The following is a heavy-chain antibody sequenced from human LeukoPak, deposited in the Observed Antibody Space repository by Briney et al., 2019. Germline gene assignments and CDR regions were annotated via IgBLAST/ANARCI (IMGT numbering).Heavy chain of an antibody. D-gene: IGHD6-6*01. CDR1: GIALSNYV. CDR2: ISDTGGST. Sequence: GGSLRLSCAVSGIALSNYVMSWVRQAPGKGLEWVAGISDTGGSTNYADSVKGRFTISRDNSKNTLYLQMNSLRAEDTAVYYCAKDRTRGPYSSSSDYWGQGTLVTVSS. CDR3: AKDRTRGPYSSSSDY. V-gene: IGHV3-23*01. J-gene: IGHJ4*02.